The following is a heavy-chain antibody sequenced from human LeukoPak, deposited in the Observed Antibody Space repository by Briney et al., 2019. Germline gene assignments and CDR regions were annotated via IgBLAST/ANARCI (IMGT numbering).Heavy chain of an antibody. Sequence: PGGSLRLSCAGSGFTFCYFTMLWVRQAPGKGLEWVAVISYDGSNEYYADSVKGRFTISRDNSKNTLYLQMNSLRVEDTAVYYCARVLNYYDSSGYYFSYWGQGTLVTVSS. J-gene: IGHJ4*02. CDR3: ARVLNYYDSSGYYFSY. CDR2: ISYDGSNE. D-gene: IGHD3-22*01. V-gene: IGHV3-30-3*01. CDR1: GFTFCYFT.